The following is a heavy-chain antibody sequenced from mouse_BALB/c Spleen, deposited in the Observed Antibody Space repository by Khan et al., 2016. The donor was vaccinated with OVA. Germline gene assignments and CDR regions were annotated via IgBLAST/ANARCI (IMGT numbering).Heavy chain of an antibody. Sequence: VQLQQSGPELMKPGASVKISCKASGYSFTSYYIHWVMQSHGTSLEWIGYIDPFSGGTTYNQKFKGKATLTVDKSSSTAYLHLTNLTSEDSAVYYCTRHGYVAWFSYWGQGTLVTVSA. CDR2: IDPFSGGT. D-gene: IGHD2-2*01. CDR3: TRHGYVAWFSY. V-gene: IGHV1S135*01. CDR1: GYSFTSYY. J-gene: IGHJ3*01.